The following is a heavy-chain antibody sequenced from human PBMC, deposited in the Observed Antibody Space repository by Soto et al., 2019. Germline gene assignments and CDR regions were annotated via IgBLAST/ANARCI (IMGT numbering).Heavy chain of an antibody. CDR1: GFTFSSYG. V-gene: IGHV3-30*03. Sequence: QVQLVESGGGVVQRGRSLRLSCAASGFTFSSYGMHWVRHAPGKGLEGVAVISYVGSNKYYADSVKGRFTISRDNSKNTLYLQMNSLRAEDTAVYYCASDYVQDDYWGQGTLVTVSS. J-gene: IGHJ4*02. CDR2: ISYVGSNK. CDR3: ASDYVQDDY. D-gene: IGHD1-1*01.